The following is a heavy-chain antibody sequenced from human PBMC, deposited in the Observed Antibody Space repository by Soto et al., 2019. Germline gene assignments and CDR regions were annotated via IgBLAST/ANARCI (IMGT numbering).Heavy chain of an antibody. CDR2: IRSKANSYAT. V-gene: IGHV3-73*01. Sequence: GGSLRLSCAASGFTFSGSAMHWVRQASGKGLEWVGRIRSKANSYATAYAASVKGRFTISRDDSKNTAYLQMNSLKTEDTAAYYRSGNYNYYYYGMDVWGQGTTVTVSS. CDR3: SGNYNYYYYGMDV. J-gene: IGHJ6*02. CDR1: GFTFSGSA. D-gene: IGHD1-7*01.